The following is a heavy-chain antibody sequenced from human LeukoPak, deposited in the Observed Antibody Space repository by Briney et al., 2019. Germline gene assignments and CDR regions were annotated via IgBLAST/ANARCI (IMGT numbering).Heavy chain of an antibody. CDR1: GYTFTSYD. D-gene: IGHD3-22*01. Sequence: ASVKVSCKASGYTFTSYDINWVRQATGQGLEWMGWMNPNSGNTGYAQKFQGRVTMTRNTSISTAYMELSRLRSEDTAVYYCARVQFGYDSSGYYYDDYWGQGALVTVSS. CDR3: ARVQFGYDSSGYYYDDY. V-gene: IGHV1-8*01. J-gene: IGHJ4*02. CDR2: MNPNSGNT.